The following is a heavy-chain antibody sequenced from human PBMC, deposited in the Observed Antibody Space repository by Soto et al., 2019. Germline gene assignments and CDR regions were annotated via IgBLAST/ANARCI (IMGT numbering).Heavy chain of an antibody. V-gene: IGHV3-30*04. CDR3: ARTRNGVVAEAFDS. CDR2: ISRDGSYI. Sequence: GGSLRLSCAASGFTFSRHSIHWVRLTPGRGLEWVLAISRDGSYIYYTDSVKGRFTVSRDNSKNTVFVQMNRLIPEDTALYFCARTRNGVVAEAFDSGGQGTWATVAS. CDR1: GFTFSRHS. J-gene: IGHJ5*01. D-gene: IGHD3-3*01.